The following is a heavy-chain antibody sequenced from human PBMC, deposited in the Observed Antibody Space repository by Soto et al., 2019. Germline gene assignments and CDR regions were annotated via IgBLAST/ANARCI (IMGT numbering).Heavy chain of an antibody. D-gene: IGHD4-17*01. CDR2: IIPIFGTA. J-gene: IGHJ3*02. V-gene: IGHV1-69*12. Sequence: QVQLVQSGAEVKKPGSSVKVSCKASGGTFSSYAISWVRQAPGQGLEWMGGIIPIFGTANYAQKFQGRVTITADESTSPAYMELSSLRSEDTAVYYCARDTGRGDYVNDAFDIWGQGTMVTVSS. CDR1: GGTFSSYA. CDR3: ARDTGRGDYVNDAFDI.